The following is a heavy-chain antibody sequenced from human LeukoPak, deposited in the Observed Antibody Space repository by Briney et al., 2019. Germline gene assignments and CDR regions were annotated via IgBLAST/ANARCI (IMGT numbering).Heavy chain of an antibody. CDR3: VRCWNGGRDLGSDR. D-gene: IGHD1-1*01. Sequence: GGSLRLSCAASGFTLSDHYMDWVRQAPGKGLEWVGLRRNKANGDTTEYAASVEGRFTISRDESKNLLHLQMNSLEIQDTAVYLCVRCWNGGRDLGSDRGGQGTLVTGS. J-gene: IGHJ4*01. CDR2: RRNKANGDTT. CDR1: GFTLSDHY. V-gene: IGHV3-72*01.